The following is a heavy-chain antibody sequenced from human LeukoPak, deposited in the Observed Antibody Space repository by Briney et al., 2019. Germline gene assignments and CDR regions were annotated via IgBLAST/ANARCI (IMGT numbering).Heavy chain of an antibody. CDR1: GFTFSSYA. CDR2: ISGSGTNT. J-gene: IGHJ4*02. Sequence: GESLRLSCAASGFTFSSYAMSWVRQAPGKGLEWVSAISGSGTNTYYADSVKGRFTISRDNAKNSLYLQMNSLRAEDTAVYYCARVFLYRSSYGEYLDSWGQGTLVTVSS. D-gene: IGHD5-18*01. CDR3: ARVFLYRSSYGEYLDS. V-gene: IGHV3-23*01.